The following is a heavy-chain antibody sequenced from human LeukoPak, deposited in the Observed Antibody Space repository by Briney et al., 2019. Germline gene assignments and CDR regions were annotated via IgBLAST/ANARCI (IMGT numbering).Heavy chain of an antibody. J-gene: IGHJ4*02. D-gene: IGHD1-26*01. V-gene: IGHV3-9*01. Sequence: GRSLRLSCAASGFTFDDYAMHWVRQAPGKGLEWVSGISWNSGSIGYADSVKGRFTISRDNAENSLYLQMNSLRAEDTALYYCAKDHGSHWGQGTLVTVSS. CDR3: AKDHGSH. CDR2: ISWNSGSI. CDR1: GFTFDDYA.